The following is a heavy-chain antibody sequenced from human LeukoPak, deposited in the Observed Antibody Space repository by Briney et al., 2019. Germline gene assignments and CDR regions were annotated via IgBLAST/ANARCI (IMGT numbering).Heavy chain of an antibody. CDR3: ARDAVHIVVVPAAHHDAFDI. Sequence: ASVKVSCKASGYTFTSYGISWVRQAPGQGLEWMGWISAYNGNTNYAQKLQGRVTMTTDTSTSTAYMELRSLRSDDTAVYYCARDAVHIVVVPAAHHDAFDIWGQGTMVTVSS. V-gene: IGHV1-18*04. CDR1: GYTFTSYG. CDR2: ISAYNGNT. D-gene: IGHD2-2*01. J-gene: IGHJ3*02.